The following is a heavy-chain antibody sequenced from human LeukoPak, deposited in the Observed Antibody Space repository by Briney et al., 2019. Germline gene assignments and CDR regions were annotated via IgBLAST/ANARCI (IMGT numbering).Heavy chain of an antibody. CDR1: GGSISSSAYY. V-gene: IGHV4-39*01. J-gene: IGHJ4*02. CDR2: RYYSGSA. D-gene: IGHD5-18*01. CDR3: ARNTAMGSPLYY. Sequence: SETLSLTCTVSGGSISSSAYYWGWIRQPPGKGLEWIGSRYYSGSAYYNPSLKTRVTISVDSSKNQFSLKMSSVAAADTAVYYCARNTAMGSPLYYWGQGALVTVSS.